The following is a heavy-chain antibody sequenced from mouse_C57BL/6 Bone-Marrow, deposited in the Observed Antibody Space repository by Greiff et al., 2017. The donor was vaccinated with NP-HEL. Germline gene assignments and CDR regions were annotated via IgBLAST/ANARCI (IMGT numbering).Heavy chain of an antibody. CDR2: IYPRSGNT. J-gene: IGHJ3*01. Sequence: VQLQQSGAELARPGASVKLSCKASGCTFTSYGISWVKQRTGQGLEWIGEIYPRSGNTYYNEKFKGKATLTADKSSSTAYMELRSLTSEDSAVYFCARPPHFAWFAYWGQGTLVTVSA. V-gene: IGHV1-81*01. CDR3: ARPPHFAWFAY. CDR1: GCTFTSYG.